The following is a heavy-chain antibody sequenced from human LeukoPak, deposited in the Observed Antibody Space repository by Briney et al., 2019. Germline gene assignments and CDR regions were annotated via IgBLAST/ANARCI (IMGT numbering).Heavy chain of an antibody. V-gene: IGHV4-4*07. Sequence: SETLSLTCTVSGGSISSYFWSWIRQPAGKGLEWIGHIYTSGSTSYNPSLKSRVTISVDTSKNQFSLRLGSVTAADTAVYYCASRYIAAADPRAEYFQHWGQGTLVTVSS. CDR3: ASRYIAAADPRAEYFQH. CDR2: IYTSGST. J-gene: IGHJ1*01. D-gene: IGHD6-13*01. CDR1: GGSISSYF.